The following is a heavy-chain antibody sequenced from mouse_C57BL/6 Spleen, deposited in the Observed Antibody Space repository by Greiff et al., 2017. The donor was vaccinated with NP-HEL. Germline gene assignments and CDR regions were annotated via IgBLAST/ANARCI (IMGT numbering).Heavy chain of an antibody. Sequence: QVQLKQPGAELVKPGASVKLSCKASGYTFTSYWMHWVKQRPGQGLEWIGMIHPNSGSTNYNEKFKSKATLTVDKSSSTAYMQLSSLTSEDSAVYYCARSPYSNYVRDAMDYWGQGTSVTVSS. CDR3: ARSPYSNYVRDAMDY. CDR1: GYTFTSYW. J-gene: IGHJ4*01. D-gene: IGHD2-5*01. CDR2: IHPNSGST. V-gene: IGHV1-64*01.